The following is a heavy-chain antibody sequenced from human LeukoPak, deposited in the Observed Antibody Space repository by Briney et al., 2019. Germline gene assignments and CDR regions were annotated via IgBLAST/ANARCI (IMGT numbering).Heavy chain of an antibody. V-gene: IGHV3-30-3*01. Sequence: GSLRLSCAASGFTFSSYAMHWVRQAPGKGLEWVAVISYDGSNKYYADSVKGRFTISRDNSKNTLYLQMNSLRAEDTAVYYCARDIFPYCSGGSCYRWGFDYWGQGTLVTVSS. CDR1: GFTFSSYA. CDR2: ISYDGSNK. D-gene: IGHD2-15*01. CDR3: ARDIFPYCSGGSCYRWGFDY. J-gene: IGHJ4*02.